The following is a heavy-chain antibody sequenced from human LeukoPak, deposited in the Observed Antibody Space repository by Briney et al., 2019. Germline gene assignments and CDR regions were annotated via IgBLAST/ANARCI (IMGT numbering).Heavy chain of an antibody. D-gene: IGHD3-22*01. Sequence: ASVKVPCKASGYTFTSYGISWVRQAPGQGLEWMGWISAYNGNTNYAQKLQGRVTMTEDTSTDTAYMELSSLRSEDTAVYYCATPSGLADYYDSSGYFYPYWGQGTLVTVSS. CDR1: GYTFTSYG. CDR3: ATPSGLADYYDSSGYFYPY. CDR2: ISAYNGNT. V-gene: IGHV1-18*01. J-gene: IGHJ4*02.